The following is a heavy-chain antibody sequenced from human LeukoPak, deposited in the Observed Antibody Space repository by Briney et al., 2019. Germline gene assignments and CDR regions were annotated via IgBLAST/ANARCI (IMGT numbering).Heavy chain of an antibody. V-gene: IGHV3-33*01. CDR1: GFTFSTYG. CDR2: IWYDGSKK. D-gene: IGHD6-13*01. J-gene: IGHJ4*02. Sequence: HSGGSLRLSCAASGFTFSTYGMHWVRQAPGKGLEWVAVIWYDGSKKYYADSVKGRFTISRDNSKNTLYLQMNSLRAEDTAVYYCARDCPNPNMAAAGTVPVLDYWGQGTLVTVSS. CDR3: ARDCPNPNMAAAGTVPVLDY.